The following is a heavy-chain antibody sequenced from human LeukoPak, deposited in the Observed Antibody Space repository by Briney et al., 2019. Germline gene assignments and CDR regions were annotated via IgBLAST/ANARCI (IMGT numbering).Heavy chain of an antibody. J-gene: IGHJ4*02. CDR1: GGSISSGGYS. CDR3: ARDGLGIDY. CDR2: IYYSGNT. D-gene: IGHD1-26*01. Sequence: SQTLSLTCTVSGGSISSGGYSWSWIRQHPGKGLEWIGYIYYSGNTYYNPSLKSRVTISVDTSKNQFSLKLSSVTAADTAVYYCARDGLGIDYWGQGTLVTVSS. V-gene: IGHV4-31*03.